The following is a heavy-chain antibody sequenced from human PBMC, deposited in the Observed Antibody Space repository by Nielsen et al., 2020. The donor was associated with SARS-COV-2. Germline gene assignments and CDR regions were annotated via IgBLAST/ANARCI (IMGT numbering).Heavy chain of an antibody. V-gene: IGHV1-3*01. J-gene: IGHJ5*02. D-gene: IGHD2-2*01. Sequence: WVRQAPGQRLEWMGWINAGNGNTKYSQKFQGRVTITRDTSASTAYMELSSLRSEDTAVYYCARAPLVDQLLKDYRFDNWFDPWAREPWSPSPQ. CDR2: INAGNGNT. CDR3: ARAPLVDQLLKDYRFDNWFDP.